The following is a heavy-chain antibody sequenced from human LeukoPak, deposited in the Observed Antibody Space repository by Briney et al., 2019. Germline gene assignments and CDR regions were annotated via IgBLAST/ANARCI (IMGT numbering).Heavy chain of an antibody. D-gene: IGHD3-16*02. CDR3: ARGTDYDYVWGSYRYTGKVYFDY. J-gene: IGHJ4*02. CDR1: GGSVSSGSYY. CDR2: IYYSGST. Sequence: SETLSLTCTVSGGSVSSGSYYWSWIRQPPGKGLEWIGYIYYSGSTNYNPSLKSRVTISVDTSKNQFSLKLSSVTAADTAVYYCARGTDYDYVWGSYRYTGKVYFDYWAREPWSPSPQ. V-gene: IGHV4-61*01.